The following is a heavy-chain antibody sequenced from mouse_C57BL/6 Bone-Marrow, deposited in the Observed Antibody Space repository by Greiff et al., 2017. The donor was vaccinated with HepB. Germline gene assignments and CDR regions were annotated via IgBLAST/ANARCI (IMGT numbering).Heavy chain of an antibody. Sequence: DVMLVESGGGLVQPGGSLKLSCAASGFTFSDYYMYWVRQTPEKRLEWVAYISNGGGSTYYPDTVKGRFTISRDNAKNTLYLQMSRLKSEDTAMYYCARRRSITTVVATDYAMDYWGQGTSVTVSS. J-gene: IGHJ4*01. CDR2: ISNGGGST. D-gene: IGHD1-1*01. CDR3: ARRRSITTVVATDYAMDY. CDR1: GFTFSDYY. V-gene: IGHV5-12*01.